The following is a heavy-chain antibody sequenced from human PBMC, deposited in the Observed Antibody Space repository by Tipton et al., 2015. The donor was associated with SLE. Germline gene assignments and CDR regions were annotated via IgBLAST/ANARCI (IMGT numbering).Heavy chain of an antibody. CDR3: AKDRVIYAFWSGYGPEGYHYYYGMDV. CDR2: MYYSGST. J-gene: IGHJ6*02. D-gene: IGHD3-3*01. CDR1: GGSITSYY. V-gene: IGHV4-59*01. Sequence: TLSLTCTVSGGSITSYYWSWIRQPPGKGLEWIGYMYYSGSTNYNPSLKSRVTISVDTSKNQFSLKLNSVTAADTAVYYCAKDRVIYAFWSGYGPEGYHYYYGMDVWGQGTTVTVSS.